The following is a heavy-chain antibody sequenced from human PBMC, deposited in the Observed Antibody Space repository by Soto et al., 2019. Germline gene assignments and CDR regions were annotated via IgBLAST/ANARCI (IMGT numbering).Heavy chain of an antibody. Sequence: QVQLVQSGAEVKKPGASVKVSCKASGYTFTSYGISWVRQAPGQGLEWMGWISAYNGNTNYAQKLQGRVTMTTDTSTSTANMELSSLRSDDTALYYCAREVVRVAGTRWFDPWGQGTLVTVSS. V-gene: IGHV1-18*01. CDR1: GYTFTSYG. D-gene: IGHD6-19*01. CDR3: AREVVRVAGTRWFDP. CDR2: ISAYNGNT. J-gene: IGHJ5*02.